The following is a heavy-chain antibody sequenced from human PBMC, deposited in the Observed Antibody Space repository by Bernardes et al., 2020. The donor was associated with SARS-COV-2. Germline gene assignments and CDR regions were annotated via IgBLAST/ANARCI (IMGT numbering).Heavy chain of an antibody. J-gene: IGHJ5*02. CDR3: AHRRPSTWDGYWFDP. Sequence: SGPTLVKPTQTLTLTCTFSGFSLSTSGVAVGWIRQPPGKALEWLARIYSDDDKRYSPTLKSRLTVTKDTSKNQVVLTLTNVDPLDTATYYCAHRRPSTWDGYWFDPWSQGTLVTVTS. D-gene: IGHD6-13*01. V-gene: IGHV2-5*02. CDR2: IYSDDDK. CDR1: GFSLSTSGVA.